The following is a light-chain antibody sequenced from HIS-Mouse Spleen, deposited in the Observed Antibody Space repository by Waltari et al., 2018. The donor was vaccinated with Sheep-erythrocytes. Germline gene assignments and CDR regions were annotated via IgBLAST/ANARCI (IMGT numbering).Light chain of an antibody. CDR1: SRDVGGYNN. Sequence: QSALPQPRPVSGPPGPPVPISCPGTSRDVGGYNNVSWYQQHPGKAPNLMIYDVSNRPSGVPDRFSGSKSGNTASLTISGLQAEDEADYYCCSYAGSYNHVFATGTKVTVL. V-gene: IGLV2-11*01. CDR2: DVS. J-gene: IGLJ1*01. CDR3: CSYAGSYNHV.